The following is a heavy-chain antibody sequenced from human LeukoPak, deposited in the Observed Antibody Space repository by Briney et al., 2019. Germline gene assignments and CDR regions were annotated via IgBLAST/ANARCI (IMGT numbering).Heavy chain of an antibody. V-gene: IGHV3-74*01. D-gene: IGHD2-15*01. J-gene: IGHJ4*02. Sequence: GGSLRLSCAASGSTFSNYWMHWVRQAPGKGLVWGSRVNSDGSGTNYADSVKGRFTISRDNAKNTVYLQMSSLGVEDTAVYYCATEGPLPGGHDYWGQGTLVTVFS. CDR2: VNSDGSGT. CDR3: ATEGPLPGGHDY. CDR1: GSTFSNYW.